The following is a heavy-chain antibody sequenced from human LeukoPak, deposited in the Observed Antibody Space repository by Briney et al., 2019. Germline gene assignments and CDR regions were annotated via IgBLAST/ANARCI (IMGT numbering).Heavy chain of an antibody. D-gene: IGHD6-13*01. V-gene: IGHV3-23*01. CDR3: AKERNPYSSSWYSLHYMDV. CDR2: ISGSGGST. Sequence: GGSLRLSCAASGFTFSGYAMSWVRQAPGMGLEWVSAISGSGGSTYYADSVKGRFTISRDNSKNTLYLQMNSLRAEDTAVFYCAKERNPYSSSWYSLHYMDVWGKGTTVTVSS. CDR1: GFTFSGYA. J-gene: IGHJ6*03.